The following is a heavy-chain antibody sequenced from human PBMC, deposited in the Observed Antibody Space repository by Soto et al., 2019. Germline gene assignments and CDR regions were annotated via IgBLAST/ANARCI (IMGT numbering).Heavy chain of an antibody. D-gene: IGHD5-12*01. Sequence: GASVKVSCKASGGTFSSYAISWVRQAPGQGLEWMGGIIPIFGTANYAQKFQGRVTITADESTSTAYMELSSLRSEDTAVYYCATRRRDGYNIGIDYWGQGTLVTVSS. CDR3: ATRRRDGYNIGIDY. V-gene: IGHV1-69*13. J-gene: IGHJ4*02. CDR2: IIPIFGTA. CDR1: GGTFSSYA.